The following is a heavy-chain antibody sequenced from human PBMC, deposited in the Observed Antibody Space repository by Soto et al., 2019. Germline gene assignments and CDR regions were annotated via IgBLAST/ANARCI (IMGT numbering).Heavy chain of an antibody. D-gene: IGHD5-12*01. Sequence: ASVKVSCKASGYTFTGYYIHWVRQAPGQGLEWMGWINPNNGDTNYAQKFQGRVTMTRDTSTSTAYMELSSLTFDDTAVYYCARHSGDDYVFDYWGQGTLVTVS. CDR3: ARHSGDDYVFDY. CDR1: GYTFTGYY. CDR2: INPNNGDT. V-gene: IGHV1-2*02. J-gene: IGHJ4*02.